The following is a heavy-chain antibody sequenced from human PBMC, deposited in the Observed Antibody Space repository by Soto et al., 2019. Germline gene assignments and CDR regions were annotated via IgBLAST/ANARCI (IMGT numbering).Heavy chain of an antibody. CDR1: GGSISGYY. CDR2: IYYSGST. Sequence: SGTMALTCTVSGGSISGYYWSWIRKPTGKGLEWIGYIYYSGSTNYNPSLKSRVTISVDTSKNQFSLKLSSVTAADTAVYFCARWCGYCRLEGGMDVWGQGTTVSVSS. J-gene: IGHJ6*02. D-gene: IGHD2-15*01. V-gene: IGHV4-59*01. CDR3: ARWCGYCRLEGGMDV.